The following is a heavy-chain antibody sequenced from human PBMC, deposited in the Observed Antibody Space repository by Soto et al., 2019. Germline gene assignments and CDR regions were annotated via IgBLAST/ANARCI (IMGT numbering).Heavy chain of an antibody. V-gene: IGHV3-23*01. J-gene: IGHJ4*02. CDR1: GFTFSSYA. CDR2: ISDSGGST. Sequence: GGSLRLSCAASGFTFSSYAMSWVRQAPGKGLEWVSAISDSGGSTYYADSVKGRFTISRDNSKNTLYLQMNGLRAEDTAVYYCANHYSSSSFRLSYFDYWGQGTLVTVSS. CDR3: ANHYSSSSFRLSYFDY. D-gene: IGHD6-6*01.